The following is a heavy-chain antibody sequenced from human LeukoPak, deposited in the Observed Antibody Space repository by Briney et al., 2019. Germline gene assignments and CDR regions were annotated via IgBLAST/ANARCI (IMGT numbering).Heavy chain of an antibody. D-gene: IGHD2-2*01. J-gene: IGHJ5*02. V-gene: IGHV4-34*01. Sequence: SETLSLTCAVYGGSFSGYYWSWIRQPPGKGLEWIGEINHSGSTNYNPSLKSRVTISVDTSKNQFSLKLSSVTAADTAVYYCARDNLYQLPEGFDPWGQGTLVTVSS. CDR3: ARDNLYQLPEGFDP. CDR2: INHSGST. CDR1: GGSFSGYY.